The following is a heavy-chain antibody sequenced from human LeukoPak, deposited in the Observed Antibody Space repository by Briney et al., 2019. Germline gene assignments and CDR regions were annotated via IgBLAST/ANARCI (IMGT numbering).Heavy chain of an antibody. CDR3: ASSGSYHKVSDY. Sequence: ASVKVSCKASGYTFTSYYMHWVRQAPGQGLEWMGIINPSGGSTSYAQKFQGRVTMTRDTSTSTVYMELSSLRSEDTAVYYRASSGSYHKVSDYWGQGTLVTVSS. D-gene: IGHD1-26*01. J-gene: IGHJ4*02. CDR2: INPSGGST. CDR1: GYTFTSYY. V-gene: IGHV1-46*01.